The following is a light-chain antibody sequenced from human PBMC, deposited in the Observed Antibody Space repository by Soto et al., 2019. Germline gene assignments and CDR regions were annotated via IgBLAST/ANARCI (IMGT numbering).Light chain of an antibody. CDR3: QQSYNTSWT. Sequence: DLQMTQSPSSLSSSVGDRVTITCRASQSISNFLNWYQQKPGKAPKLLISAASRLQGGVTSRFSGGGSGTDYTLTISSLQPEDSATYYCQQSYNTSWTFGQGTKVEV. CDR2: AAS. V-gene: IGKV1-39*01. CDR1: QSISNF. J-gene: IGKJ1*01.